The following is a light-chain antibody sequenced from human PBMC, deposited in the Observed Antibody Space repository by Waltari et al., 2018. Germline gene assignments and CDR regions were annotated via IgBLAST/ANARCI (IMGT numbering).Light chain of an antibody. Sequence: QSALTQPASVSASPGQSLTISCTGSSSDVGGYNRVPWYQLHPGTAPKLMIYEVSKRPSGVSNRFSGSKSGNTASLTISGLQAEDEADYYCCSYSSSSTRYVCGTGTGVTV. CDR1: SSDVGGYNR. V-gene: IGLV2-14*01. CDR2: EVS. J-gene: IGLJ1*01. CDR3: CSYSSSSTRYV.